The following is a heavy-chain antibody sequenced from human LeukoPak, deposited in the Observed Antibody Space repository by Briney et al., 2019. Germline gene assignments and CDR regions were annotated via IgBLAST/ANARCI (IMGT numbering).Heavy chain of an antibody. J-gene: IGHJ4*02. CDR2: ISSSISYI. D-gene: IGHD2-2*01. Sequence: GGSLRLSCAASGLTFSNYSMNWVRQAPGKGLEWVSSISSSISYIYSAESVKGRFTISRDNAKNSLYLQMNSLRAEDTAVYYCARGTSGGHYYFDYWGQGTLVTVSS. CDR1: GLTFSNYS. CDR3: ARGTSGGHYYFDY. V-gene: IGHV3-21*01.